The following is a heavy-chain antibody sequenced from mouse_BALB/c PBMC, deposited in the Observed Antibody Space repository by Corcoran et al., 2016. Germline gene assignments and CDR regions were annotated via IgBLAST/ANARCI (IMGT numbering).Heavy chain of an antibody. Sequence: QIQLVQSVPELKKPGATVKISCKASGYTFTNYGMNWVKQAPVKGLKWMGWINTYTGEPTYADDCKGRFALSWETSASTADLQINNLKNEDTATYLCEVSVVEFIFDYGGQGTTLTVSS. CDR3: EVSVVEFIFDY. D-gene: IGHD1-1*01. CDR2: INTYTGEP. V-gene: IGHV9-3-1*01. CDR1: GYTFTNYG. J-gene: IGHJ2*01.